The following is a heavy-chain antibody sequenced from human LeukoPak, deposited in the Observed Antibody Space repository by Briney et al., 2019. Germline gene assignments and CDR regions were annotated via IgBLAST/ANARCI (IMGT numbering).Heavy chain of an antibody. CDR1: GFTFSSYW. Sequence: GGSLRLSCAASGFTFSSYWMSWVRQAPGKGLEWVANIKQDGSEKYYVDSVKGRFTISRDNAKNSLYLQMNSLRAEGTAVYYCARDDYGDYELRLDYWGQGTLVTVSS. CDR2: IKQDGSEK. V-gene: IGHV3-7*01. D-gene: IGHD4-17*01. J-gene: IGHJ4*02. CDR3: ARDDYGDYELRLDY.